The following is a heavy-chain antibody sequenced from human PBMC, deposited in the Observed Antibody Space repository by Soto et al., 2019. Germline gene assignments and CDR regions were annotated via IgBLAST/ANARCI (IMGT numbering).Heavy chain of an antibody. CDR3: ASPRGYRGGWFTYFDY. CDR1: GGTFTNLA. V-gene: IGHV1-69*01. D-gene: IGHD6-19*01. CDR2: IVPLLESA. Sequence: QVQLVQSGAEVKKPGSSVRVSCKASGGTFTNLAFSWVRQAPGQGLEWMGGIVPLLESANYARNLQDRVTISADRSSTTAFMELTSLRSEDTAVYYCASPRGYRGGWFTYFDYWGQGTLVTVSS. J-gene: IGHJ4*02.